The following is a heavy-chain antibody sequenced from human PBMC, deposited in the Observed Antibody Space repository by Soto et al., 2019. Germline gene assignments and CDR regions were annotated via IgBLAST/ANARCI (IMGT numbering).Heavy chain of an antibody. CDR1: GYTFLSCY. CDR2: INPSGGNT. V-gene: IGHV1-46*01. Sequence: GASVKVSCKASGYTFLSCYMHWVRQAPGQGLEWMGVINPSGGNTVYAQKFLGRVTMTRDTSTNTVYMELSSLRFEDTAVYYCARLATLNPPYYFDYGGQGTQVTVSS. CDR3: ARLATLNPPYYFDY. J-gene: IGHJ4*02. D-gene: IGHD3-16*01.